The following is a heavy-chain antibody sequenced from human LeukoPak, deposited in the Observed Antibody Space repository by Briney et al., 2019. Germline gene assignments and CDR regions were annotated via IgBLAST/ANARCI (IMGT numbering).Heavy chain of an antibody. Sequence: SETLSLTCTVSGDSITSFYWSWLRQPPGKGLEWIGYVYNSGTSYNPSLKSRVTISMDTSKNQFSLNLNSVTAADTALYYCARDYGGKFDCWGQGTLVTVSS. D-gene: IGHD4-23*01. CDR1: GDSITSFY. V-gene: IGHV4-59*01. CDR3: ARDYGGKFDC. J-gene: IGHJ4*02. CDR2: VYNSGT.